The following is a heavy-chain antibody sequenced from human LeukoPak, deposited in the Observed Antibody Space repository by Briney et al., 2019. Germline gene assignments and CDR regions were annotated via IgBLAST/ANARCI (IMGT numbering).Heavy chain of an antibody. Sequence: ASVKVSCKPSGYTFTSYYLHWVRQAPGQGLKWMSIINPSGASTSYEQKFQGRVTMTSDTSTSRVYMELNSLRSEDTAVYYCARGIVTAAGTGGWYFDYWGQGTLVTVSS. J-gene: IGHJ4*02. CDR1: GYTFTSYY. CDR2: INPSGAST. D-gene: IGHD6-13*01. V-gene: IGHV1-46*01. CDR3: ARGIVTAAGTGGWYFDY.